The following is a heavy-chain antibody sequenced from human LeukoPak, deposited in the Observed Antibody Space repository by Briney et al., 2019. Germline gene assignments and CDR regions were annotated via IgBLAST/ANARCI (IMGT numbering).Heavy chain of an antibody. V-gene: IGHV4-39*01. D-gene: IGHD6-13*01. J-gene: IGHJ3*02. Sequence: PSETLSLTCTVSGGSISSSSYYWGWIRQPPGKGLEWIGSIYYSGSTYYNPSLKSRVTISVDTSKNQFFLKLSSVTAADTAVYYCARQGTAAARPGDAFDIWGQGTMVTVSS. CDR3: ARQGTAAARPGDAFDI. CDR2: IYYSGST. CDR1: GGSISSSSYY.